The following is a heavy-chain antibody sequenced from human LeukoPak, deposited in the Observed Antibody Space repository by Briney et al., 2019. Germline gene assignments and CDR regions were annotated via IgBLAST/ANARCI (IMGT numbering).Heavy chain of an antibody. CDR1: GFIFSDYN. V-gene: IGHV3-43*01. Sequence: GGSLRLSCAASGFIFSDYNMHWVRQVPGRGLEWVSIISGDGGRTSYADSVKGRVTISRDNSKNSLYLQMNSLRTEDTAFYYCAKDVSGSIDSWGQGTLATVSS. CDR3: AKDVSGSIDS. J-gene: IGHJ4*02. CDR2: ISGDGGRT. D-gene: IGHD5/OR15-5a*01.